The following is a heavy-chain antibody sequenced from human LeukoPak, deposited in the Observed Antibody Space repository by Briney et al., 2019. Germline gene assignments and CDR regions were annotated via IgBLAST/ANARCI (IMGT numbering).Heavy chain of an antibody. V-gene: IGHV3-43*02. J-gene: IGHJ4*02. CDR1: GFTFDDYA. CDR3: AKDYSSSSPLDY. Sequence: PGGSLRLSCAASGFTFDDYAMHWVRQAPGKGLEWVPLISGDGGSTYYADSVKGRFTISRDNSKSSLYLQMNSLRTEDTALYYCAKDYSSSSPLDYWGQGTLVTVSS. CDR2: ISGDGGST. D-gene: IGHD6-6*01.